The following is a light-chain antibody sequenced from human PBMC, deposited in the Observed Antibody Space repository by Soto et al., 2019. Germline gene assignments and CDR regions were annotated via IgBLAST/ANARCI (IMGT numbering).Light chain of an antibody. J-gene: IGLJ1*01. V-gene: IGLV2-14*01. CDR3: SSYTGSGTDV. CDR2: DVS. CDR1: SSDVGGYNF. Sequence: QSALTQPASVSGSPGQSITISRTGTSSDVGGYNFVSWYQQYPGKAPKLMIFDVSNRPSGISDRFSGSKSGDTASLTISGLQAEDEADYYCSSYTGSGTDVFGTGTKVTVL.